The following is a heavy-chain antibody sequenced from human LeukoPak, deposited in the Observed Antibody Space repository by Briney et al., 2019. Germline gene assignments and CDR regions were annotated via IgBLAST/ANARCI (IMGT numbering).Heavy chain of an antibody. CDR3: AREVTASKYHGMDV. V-gene: IGHV1-2*02. Sequence: ASVKVSCKASGYTFTGYYIHWVRQAPGQGLEWLGCINPNSGGTAYARNFQGRVTLTKDTSISTAYMELSRLRSDDTAIYYCAREVTASKYHGMDVWGQGTSVTVSS. CDR2: INPNSGGT. J-gene: IGHJ6*02. D-gene: IGHD4-23*01. CDR1: GYTFTGYY.